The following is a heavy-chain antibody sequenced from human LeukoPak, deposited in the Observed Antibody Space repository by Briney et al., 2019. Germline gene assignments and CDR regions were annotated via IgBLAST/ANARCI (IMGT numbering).Heavy chain of an antibody. V-gene: IGHV3-23*01. CDR2: ISGSGGST. Sequence: GGSLSLSCAASGFTFSSYAMSWVRQAPGKGLEWVSAISGSGGSTYYADSVKGRFTISRDNSKNTLYLQMNSLRAKDTAVYYCAKDEVLSYCSGGSCYVAFDIWGQGTMVTVSS. D-gene: IGHD2-15*01. CDR3: AKDEVLSYCSGGSCYVAFDI. J-gene: IGHJ3*02. CDR1: GFTFSSYA.